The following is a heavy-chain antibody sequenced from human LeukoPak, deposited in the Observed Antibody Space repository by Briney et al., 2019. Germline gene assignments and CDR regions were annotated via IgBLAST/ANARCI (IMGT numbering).Heavy chain of an antibody. CDR3: PRENIVVVVAATGTFDI. CDR2: INPKSGGT. D-gene: IGHD2-15*01. Sequence: ASVKVSCKASGYTFTGYYMHWVRQAPGQGLEWMGWINPKSGGTNYAQKFQGRVTMTRDTSISTVYMELSRLRSDDTAVYYCPRENIVVVVAATGTFDIWGQGTMVTVSS. CDR1: GYTFTGYY. V-gene: IGHV1-2*02. J-gene: IGHJ3*02.